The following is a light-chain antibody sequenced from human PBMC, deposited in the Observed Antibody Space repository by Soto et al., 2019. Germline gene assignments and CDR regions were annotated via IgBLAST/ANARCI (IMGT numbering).Light chain of an antibody. CDR1: QSVSSN. V-gene: IGKV3-15*01. CDR3: QQYNNWPATWT. Sequence: EIVMTQSPATLSVSPGERATLSCRASQSVSSNLAWYQHKPGQAPRLLIYGASARATGIPARFSGSGSGTEFTLTISSLQSEDFAVYYCQQYNNWPATWTFGQGTKVEIK. J-gene: IGKJ1*01. CDR2: GAS.